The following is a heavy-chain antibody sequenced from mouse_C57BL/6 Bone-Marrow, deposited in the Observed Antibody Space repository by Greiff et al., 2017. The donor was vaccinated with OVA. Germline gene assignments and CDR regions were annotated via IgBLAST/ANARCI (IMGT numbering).Heavy chain of an antibody. Sequence: QVQLQQSGAELVRPGTSVKVSCKASGYAFTNYLIEWVKQRPGQGLEWTGVINPGSGGTNYNEKFKGKATLTADKSSSPAYMQLSSLTSEDSAVYFCARDYYGSSPEFAYWGQGTLVTVSA. CDR1: GYAFTNYL. V-gene: IGHV1-54*01. CDR3: ARDYYGSSPEFAY. J-gene: IGHJ3*01. D-gene: IGHD1-1*01. CDR2: INPGSGGT.